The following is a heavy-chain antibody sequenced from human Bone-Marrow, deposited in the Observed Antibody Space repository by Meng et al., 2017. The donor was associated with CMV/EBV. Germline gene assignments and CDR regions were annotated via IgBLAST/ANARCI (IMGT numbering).Heavy chain of an antibody. Sequence: ASVKVSCKAPGYTFTSYDINWVRQAPGQGLEWMGWMNPNSGNTGYAQKFQGRVTMTRNTSISTAYMELSSLRSEDTAVYYRARGRWKLRFWFDPWGQGTLVTVS. J-gene: IGHJ5*02. CDR1: GYTFTSYD. CDR3: ARGRWKLRFWFDP. CDR2: MNPNSGNT. V-gene: IGHV1-8*01. D-gene: IGHD4-23*01.